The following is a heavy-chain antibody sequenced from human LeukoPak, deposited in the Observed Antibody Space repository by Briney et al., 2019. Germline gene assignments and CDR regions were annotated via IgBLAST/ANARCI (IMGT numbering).Heavy chain of an antibody. CDR2: VYYSGTN. V-gene: IGHV4-59*01. D-gene: IGHD2-8*01. CDR3: AIVGNGHFDD. CDR1: GGVISSYY. Sequence: SETLSLTCIVAGGVISSYYWSWIRQPPGRRLEWIGYVYYSGTNNYNPSLKSRVTISIATYKNQFFLKLTSVPAAATACYYAAIVGNGHFDDWRQGRLVTVS. J-gene: IGHJ4*02.